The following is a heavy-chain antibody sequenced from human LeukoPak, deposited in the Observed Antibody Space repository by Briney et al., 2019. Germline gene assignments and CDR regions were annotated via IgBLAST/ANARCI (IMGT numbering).Heavy chain of an antibody. CDR3: AKDYISGRYSNYVFDS. CDR2: INWNGGST. Sequence: GGSLRLSCAASGFTFDDYGMSWVRQAPGKGLEWVSGINWNGGSTGYADSVKGRFTISRDNAKNSLYLQMNSLRAEDTAVYYCAKDYISGRYSNYVFDSWGQGTLVTVSS. D-gene: IGHD4-11*01. J-gene: IGHJ5*01. V-gene: IGHV3-20*04. CDR1: GFTFDDYG.